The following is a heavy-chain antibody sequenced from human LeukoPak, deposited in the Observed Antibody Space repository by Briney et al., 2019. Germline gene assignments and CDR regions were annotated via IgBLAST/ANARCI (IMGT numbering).Heavy chain of an antibody. J-gene: IGHJ4*02. CDR3: AREVMGQQRASGNDY. V-gene: IGHV1-46*01. Sequence: GASVKVSCKASGYTFTSYYIHWVRQAPGQGLEWMGMIIPSGGTTIYAQKFQGRVTMTRDMSTSTVYMELSSLRSEDTAVYYCAREVMGQQRASGNDYWGQGTLVTVSS. D-gene: IGHD6-13*01. CDR2: IIPSGGTT. CDR1: GYTFTSYY.